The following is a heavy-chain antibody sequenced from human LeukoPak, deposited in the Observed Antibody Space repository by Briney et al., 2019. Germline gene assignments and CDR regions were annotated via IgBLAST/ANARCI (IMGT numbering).Heavy chain of an antibody. Sequence: SQTLSLTCAISGDSVSSNSAAWNWIRQSPSRGLEWLGRTYYRSKWFSDYALSVKSRLTINPDTSRNQFSLQLQSVNSDDTAVYYCARARRAGTILDYWGQGTLVTVSS. CDR3: ARARRAGTILDY. CDR2: TYYRSKWFS. D-gene: IGHD1-1*01. CDR1: GDSVSSNSAA. J-gene: IGHJ4*02. V-gene: IGHV6-1*01.